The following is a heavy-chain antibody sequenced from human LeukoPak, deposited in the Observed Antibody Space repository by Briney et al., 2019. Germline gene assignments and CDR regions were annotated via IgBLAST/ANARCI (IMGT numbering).Heavy chain of an antibody. CDR1: GFTFRSNA. CDR3: ARAATDY. J-gene: IGHJ4*02. V-gene: IGHV3-23*01. Sequence: GGSLRLSCAASGFTFRSNAMSWVRQAPGKGLEWVSGISGSGLSTDYADSVKGRFTISRDNSKNTLCLQMNSLRAEDTAVYYCARAATDYWGQGTLVTVSS. CDR2: ISGSGLST.